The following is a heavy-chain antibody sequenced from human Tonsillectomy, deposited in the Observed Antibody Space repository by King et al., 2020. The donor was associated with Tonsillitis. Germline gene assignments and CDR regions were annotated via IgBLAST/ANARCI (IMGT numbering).Heavy chain of an antibody. Sequence: QLQESGPGLVKPSQTLSLTCTVSGGSISSGDSFWSWIRQAPGKGLEWIGYIHYSGTTYFNPSLKSRVTISVDTSKNHFSLNLSSVTAADTAVYYCATGGVTLHDVFDVWGQGTVVTVSS. D-gene: IGHD2-21*02. CDR2: IHYSGTT. J-gene: IGHJ3*01. CDR3: ATGGVTLHDVFDV. CDR1: GGSISSGDSF. V-gene: IGHV4-30-4*01.